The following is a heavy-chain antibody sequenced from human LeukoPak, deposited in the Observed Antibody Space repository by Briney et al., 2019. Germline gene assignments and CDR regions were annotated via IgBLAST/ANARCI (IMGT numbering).Heavy chain of an antibody. Sequence: GGSLRLSCAASGFTFSSYGMSWVRQAPGKGLEWVSIIYSGGSTFYADSVKGRFTISRDNSKNTLYLQMNSLRAEDTAVYYRARGGSYLSAFDIWGQGTMVTVSS. CDR2: IYSGGST. V-gene: IGHV3-53*01. CDR1: GFTFSSYG. J-gene: IGHJ3*02. CDR3: ARGGSYLSAFDI. D-gene: IGHD1-26*01.